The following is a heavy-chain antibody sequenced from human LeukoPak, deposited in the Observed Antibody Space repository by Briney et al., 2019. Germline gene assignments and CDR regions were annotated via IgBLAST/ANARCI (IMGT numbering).Heavy chain of an antibody. Sequence: PGGSLRLSCAASGFILRTYAMSWVRQAPGKGLEWVGFIRSKAYGGTTEYAASVKGRFTISRDDSKSIAYLQMNSLKTEDTAVYYCTRDRYSYGLDYWGQGTLVTVSS. V-gene: IGHV3-49*04. D-gene: IGHD5-18*01. CDR3: TRDRYSYGLDY. CDR2: IRSKAYGGTT. J-gene: IGHJ4*02. CDR1: GFILRTYA.